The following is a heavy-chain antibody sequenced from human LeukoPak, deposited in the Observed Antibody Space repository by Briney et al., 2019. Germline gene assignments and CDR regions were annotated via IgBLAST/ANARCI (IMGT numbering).Heavy chain of an antibody. CDR1: GYIFTNYA. CDR3: ARDHIVVVTATQPYFDY. V-gene: IGHV3-23*01. J-gene: IGHJ4*02. D-gene: IGHD2-21*02. CDR2: ISDSGGST. Sequence: GGTLRLSCAASGYIFTNYAMSWVRQAPGKGLEWVSVISDSGGSTYYADAVKGRFTISRDNSKNTLYLQMNSLRAEDTAVYYCARDHIVVVTATQPYFDYWGQGTLVTVSS.